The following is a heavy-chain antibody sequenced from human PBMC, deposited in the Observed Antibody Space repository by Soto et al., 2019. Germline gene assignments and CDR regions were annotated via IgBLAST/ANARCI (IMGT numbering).Heavy chain of an antibody. V-gene: IGHV4-59*01. J-gene: IGHJ6*02. Sequence: QVQLQESGPGLVKPSETLSLTCTVSGGSISSYYWSWIRQPPGKGLEWIGYIYYSGSTNYNPSLKSRVTISVDTSKNQFSLKLSSVTAADTAVYYCARDRREQLVPYGNYYYYYGMDVWGQGTTVTVSS. CDR3: ARDRREQLVPYGNYYYYYGMDV. D-gene: IGHD6-6*01. CDR2: IYYSGST. CDR1: GGSISSYY.